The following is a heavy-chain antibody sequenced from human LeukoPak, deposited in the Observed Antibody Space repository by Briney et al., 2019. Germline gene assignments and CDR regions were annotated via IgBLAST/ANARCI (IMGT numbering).Heavy chain of an antibody. V-gene: IGHV1-18*01. CDR1: GYTFTSYG. CDR3: ARVPNNWNYGGWFDP. D-gene: IGHD1-7*01. Sequence: ASVKVSCKASGYTFTSYGISWVRQAPGQGLEWMGWISAYNGNTNYAQKLQGRVTMTTDTSTSTAYMELRSLRSDDTAVYYCARVPNNWNYGGWFDPWAREPWSPSPQ. CDR2: ISAYNGNT. J-gene: IGHJ5*02.